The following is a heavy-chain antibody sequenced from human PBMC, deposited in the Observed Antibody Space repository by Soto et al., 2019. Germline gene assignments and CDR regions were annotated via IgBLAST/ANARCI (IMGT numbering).Heavy chain of an antibody. CDR1: GYTFTSYG. J-gene: IGHJ5*02. Sequence: ASVKVSCKASGYTFTSYGISWVRQAPGQGLEWMGWISTYNGNTNYAQNLQGRVTVTTATSTSTADMELSSLRSADTAIYFCAREEDSSSRGWWFDPCGQGTLVTVSS. D-gene: IGHD6-6*01. V-gene: IGHV1-18*04. CDR3: AREEDSSSRGWWFDP. CDR2: ISTYNGNT.